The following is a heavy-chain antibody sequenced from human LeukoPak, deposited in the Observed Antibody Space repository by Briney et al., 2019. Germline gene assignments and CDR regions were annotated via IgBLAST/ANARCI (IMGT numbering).Heavy chain of an antibody. J-gene: IGHJ4*02. CDR2: MNPNSGNT. CDR1: GYTFTSYD. V-gene: IGHV1-8*01. Sequence: ASVKVSCKASGYTFTSYDINWVRQATGQGLEWMGWMNPNSGNTGYAQKFQGRVTMTRNTSISTAYMELSSLRSDDTAVYYCARWSEDYYDSSGYYYFDYWGQGTLVTVSS. D-gene: IGHD3-22*01. CDR3: ARWSEDYYDSSGYYYFDY.